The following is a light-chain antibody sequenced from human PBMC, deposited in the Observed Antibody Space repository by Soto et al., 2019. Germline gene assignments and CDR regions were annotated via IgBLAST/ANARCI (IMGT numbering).Light chain of an antibody. Sequence: IQLTQSPSSLSASVGDRVTITCRASQDISSYLAWYQQKPGKAPKLLIYLASTLHSGVPSSFSGSGSGTDFSLTISSLQPEDAATYYCQSLNRFPRSFGGGTKVDIK. CDR2: LAS. J-gene: IGKJ4*01. CDR3: QSLNRFPRS. CDR1: QDISSY. V-gene: IGKV1-9*01.